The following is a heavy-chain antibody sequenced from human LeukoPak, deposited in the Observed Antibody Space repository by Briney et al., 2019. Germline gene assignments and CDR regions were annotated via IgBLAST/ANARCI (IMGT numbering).Heavy chain of an antibody. D-gene: IGHD2-15*01. CDR3: ARTPGERYCSGGSCYFHYYYMDV. V-gene: IGHV1-18*01. J-gene: IGHJ6*03. CDR2: ISAYNGNT. CDR1: GGTFSSYV. Sequence: ASVKVSCKASGGTFSSYVISWVRQAPGQGLEWMGWISAYNGNTNYAQKLQGRVTMTTDTSTSTAYMELRSLRSDDTAVYYCARTPGERYCSGGSCYFHYYYMDVWGKGTTVTVS.